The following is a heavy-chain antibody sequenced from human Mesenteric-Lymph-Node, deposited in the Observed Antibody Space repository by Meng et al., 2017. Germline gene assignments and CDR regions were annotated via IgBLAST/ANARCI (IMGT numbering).Heavy chain of an antibody. J-gene: IGHJ6*02. CDR3: ARPVKYYYYGMDV. CDR2: IYHSGST. V-gene: IGHV4-38-2*01. CDR1: GYSISSGYY. Sequence: SETLSLTCAVSGYSISSGYYWGWIRQPPGKGLEWIGSIYHSGSTYYNPSLKRRVTISVDTSKNQFSLKLTFVTASDTAMYYCARPVKYYYYGMDVWGQGTTVTVS.